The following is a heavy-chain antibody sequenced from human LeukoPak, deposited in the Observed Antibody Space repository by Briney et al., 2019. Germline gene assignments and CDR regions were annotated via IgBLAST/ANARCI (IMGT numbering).Heavy chain of an antibody. V-gene: IGHV3-21*01. Sequence: GGSLRLSCAASGFTFCSYSMNWVREAPGKGLEWVSSISTSTSNIYHADSVKGRFTISRDYAKNSLYLQMNSLRAEDTALYYCARSGYSGYARSPYYYYYMDVWGKGTTVTVSS. CDR3: ARSGYSGYARSPYYYYYMDV. D-gene: IGHD5-12*01. CDR1: GFTFCSYS. CDR2: ISTSTSNI. J-gene: IGHJ6*03.